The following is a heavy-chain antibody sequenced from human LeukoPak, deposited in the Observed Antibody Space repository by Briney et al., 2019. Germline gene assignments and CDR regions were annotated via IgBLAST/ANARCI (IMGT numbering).Heavy chain of an antibody. Sequence: SVKVSCKASGGTFSSYAINWVRQDPGQGLEWMGGIIPIFGTPNYAQKFQGRVTITADESTSTAYMELSSLRSEDTAVYYCARQLLWFGTSNWFDPWAREPWSPSPQ. CDR3: ARQLLWFGTSNWFDP. V-gene: IGHV1-69*01. J-gene: IGHJ5*02. CDR2: IIPIFGTP. D-gene: IGHD3-10*01. CDR1: GGTFSSYA.